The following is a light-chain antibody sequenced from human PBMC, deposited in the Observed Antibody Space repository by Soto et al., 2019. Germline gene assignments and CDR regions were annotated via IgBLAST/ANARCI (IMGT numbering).Light chain of an antibody. CDR3: MQSQQNPYT. J-gene: IGKJ2*01. CDR2: LGC. V-gene: IGKV2-28*01. Sequence: DIVMTQSPLSLPVTPGEPASISCRSSQSLLHSNGYNYLDWYLQKPGKYPQLLTYLGCNRASGVPDRFSGSGSGTDFTLKISRVEAEDVWVYYCMQSQQNPYTFGQGTKLEIK. CDR1: QSLLHSNGYNY.